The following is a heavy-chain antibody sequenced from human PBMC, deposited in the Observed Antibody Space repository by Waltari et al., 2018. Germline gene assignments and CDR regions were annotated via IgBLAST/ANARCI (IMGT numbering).Heavy chain of an antibody. D-gene: IGHD3-9*01. CDR3: AKGTTSLRYFDWFRVQEEDYFDY. CDR1: GFTFSSYA. CDR2: ISGSGGST. V-gene: IGHV3-23*01. Sequence: EVQLLESGGGLVQPGGSLRLSCAASGFTFSSYAMSWVRQAPGKGLGWVPAISGSGGSTYYADSVKGRFTISRDNSKNTLYLQMNSLRAEDTAVYYCAKGTTSLRYFDWFRVQEEDYFDYWGQGTLVTVSS. J-gene: IGHJ4*02.